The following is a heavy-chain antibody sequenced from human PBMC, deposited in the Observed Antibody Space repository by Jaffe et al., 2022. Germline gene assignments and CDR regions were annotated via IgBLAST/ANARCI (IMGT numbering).Heavy chain of an antibody. CDR1: GYTFTSYY. Sequence: QVQLVQSGAEVKKPGASVKVSCKASGYTFTSYYMHWVRQAPGQGLEWMGIINPSGGSTSYAQKFQGRVTMTRDTSTSTVYMELSSLRSEDTAVYYCARDLVPTDPTLAAAGDYYYYYYMDVWGKGTTVTVSS. D-gene: IGHD6-13*01. CDR2: INPSGGST. CDR3: ARDLVPTDPTLAAAGDYYYYYYMDV. J-gene: IGHJ6*03. V-gene: IGHV1-46*03.